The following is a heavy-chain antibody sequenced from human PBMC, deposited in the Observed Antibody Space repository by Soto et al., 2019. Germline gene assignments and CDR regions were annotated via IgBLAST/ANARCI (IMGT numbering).Heavy chain of an antibody. V-gene: IGHV3-53*01. J-gene: IGHJ4*02. Sequence: PGGSLRLSCAASGFTVSSNYMNWVRQAPGKGLEWVSIIYSGGSTFYADSVKGRFTISRDNSKNTLYLQMNSLRAEDTAVYYCARGVPITPGTFDYRGQGTLVTVSS. D-gene: IGHD5-12*01. CDR3: ARGVPITPGTFDY. CDR2: IYSGGST. CDR1: GFTVSSNY.